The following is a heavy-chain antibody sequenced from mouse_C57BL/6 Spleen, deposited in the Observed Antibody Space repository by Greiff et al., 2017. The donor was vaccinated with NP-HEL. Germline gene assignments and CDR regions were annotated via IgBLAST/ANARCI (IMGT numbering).Heavy chain of an antibody. CDR3: ARGDYYGSSPYAMDY. D-gene: IGHD1-1*01. CDR2: IYPGDGDT. Sequence: VQLQQSGPELVKPGASVKISCKASGYAFSSSWMNWVKQRPGKGLEWIGRIYPGDGDTNYNGKFKGKATLTADKSSSTAYMQLSSLTSEDSAVYFCARGDYYGSSPYAMDYWGQRTSVTVSS. V-gene: IGHV1-82*01. CDR1: GYAFSSSW. J-gene: IGHJ4*01.